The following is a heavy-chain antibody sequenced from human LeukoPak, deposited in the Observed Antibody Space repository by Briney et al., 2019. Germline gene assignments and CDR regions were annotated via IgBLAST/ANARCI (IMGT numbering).Heavy chain of an antibody. CDR2: INHSGST. CDR1: GGSFSGYY. D-gene: IGHD1-26*01. V-gene: IGHV4-34*01. Sequence: SETLSLTCAGYGGSFSGYYWSWLRQPPGKGLEWIGEINHSGSTNYNPSLKSRVTISVDTSKNQSSLMLSSVTAADTAVYYCARVVGYYYYYMDVWGKGTTVTVSS. J-gene: IGHJ6*03. CDR3: ARVVGYYYYYMDV.